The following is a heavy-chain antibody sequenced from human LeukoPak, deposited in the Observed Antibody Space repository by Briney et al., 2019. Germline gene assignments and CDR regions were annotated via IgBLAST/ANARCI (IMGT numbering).Heavy chain of an antibody. Sequence: SETLSLTCTVSGGSISSYYWSWIRQPPGKGLEWIGCIYYSGSTNYNPSLKSRVTISVDTSKNQFSLKLSSVTAADTAVYYCARGDSSSWYWRYYYYMDVWGKGTTVTVSS. D-gene: IGHD6-13*01. CDR2: IYYSGST. CDR1: GGSISSYY. V-gene: IGHV4-59*01. CDR3: ARGDSSSWYWRYYYYMDV. J-gene: IGHJ6*03.